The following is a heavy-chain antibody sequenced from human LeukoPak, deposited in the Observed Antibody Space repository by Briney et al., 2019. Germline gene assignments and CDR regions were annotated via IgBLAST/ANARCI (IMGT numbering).Heavy chain of an antibody. V-gene: IGHV3-64*02. CDR2: ISVNGVST. D-gene: IGHD1-26*01. CDR3: ARIGPGSHFDH. J-gene: IGHJ4*02. CDR1: GFTFSSYA. Sequence: PGGSLRLSCAASGFTFSSYALHWVRQAPGKGLEYVSGISVNGVSTYYADFVKGRFTISRDNSRNTLNLQMGSLRAEDTAVYYCARIGPGSHFDHWGQGTLVTVSS.